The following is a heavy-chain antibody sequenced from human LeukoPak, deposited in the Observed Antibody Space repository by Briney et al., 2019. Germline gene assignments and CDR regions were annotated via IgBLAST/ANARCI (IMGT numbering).Heavy chain of an antibody. CDR3: ARDLSSSWYGL. Sequence: GGSLRLSCAASGFSFSNYWMSWVRQAPGKGLEWVANIKQDGSEKYYVDSVKGRFTISRDNAKNSLYLQMNSLRAEDTAVYYCARDLSSSWYGLWSQGTPVTVSS. J-gene: IGHJ4*02. CDR2: IKQDGSEK. V-gene: IGHV3-7*01. CDR1: GFSFSNYW. D-gene: IGHD6-13*01.